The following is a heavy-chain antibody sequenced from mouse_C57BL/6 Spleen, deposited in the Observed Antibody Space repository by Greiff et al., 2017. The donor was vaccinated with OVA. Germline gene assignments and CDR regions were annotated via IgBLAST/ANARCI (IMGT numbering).Heavy chain of an antibody. CDR3: ARKGLYDGYYYAMDY. CDR1: GYTFTDYY. V-gene: IGHV1-26*01. D-gene: IGHD2-3*01. Sequence: VQLQQSGPELVKPGASVKISCKASGYTFTDYYMNWVKQSHGKSLEWIGDINPKNGGTSYNQKFKGKATLTVDKSSSTAYMELRSLTSEDSAVYYCARKGLYDGYYYAMDYWGQGTSVTVSS. J-gene: IGHJ4*01. CDR2: INPKNGGT.